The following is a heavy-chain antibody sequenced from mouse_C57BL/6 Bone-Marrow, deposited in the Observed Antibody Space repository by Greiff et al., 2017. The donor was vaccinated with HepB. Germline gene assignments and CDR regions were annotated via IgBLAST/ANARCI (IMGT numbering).Heavy chain of an antibody. CDR2: ISDGGSYT. J-gene: IGHJ4*01. Sequence: EVKLVESGGGLVKPGGSLKLSCAASGFTFSSYAMSWVRQTPEKRLEWVATISDGGSYTYYPDNVKGRFTISRDNAKNNLYLQMSHLKSEDTAMYYCGITTVVPYAMDYWGQGTSVTVSS. D-gene: IGHD1-1*01. CDR1: GFTFSSYA. CDR3: GITTVVPYAMDY. V-gene: IGHV5-4*03.